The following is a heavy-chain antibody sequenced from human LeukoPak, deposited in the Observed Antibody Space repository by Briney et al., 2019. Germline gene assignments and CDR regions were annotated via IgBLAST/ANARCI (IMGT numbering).Heavy chain of an antibody. Sequence: GGSLRLSCVASGFSFSTSWMSWVRQAPGKGPEWVANIKEDGSEKSYVDSVKGRFTISRDNAKNSLYLEMDSLRVEDTAVYSCARGGVSRAAFDVWGQGTMVTVSS. V-gene: IGHV3-7*05. CDR2: IKEDGSEK. J-gene: IGHJ3*01. CDR1: GFSFSTSW. CDR3: ARGGVSRAAFDV.